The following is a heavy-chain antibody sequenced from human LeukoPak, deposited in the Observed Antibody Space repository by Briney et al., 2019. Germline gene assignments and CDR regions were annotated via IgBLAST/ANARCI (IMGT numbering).Heavy chain of an antibody. CDR3: AREKFRNRFDP. V-gene: IGHV4-34*01. CDR1: GGSFSGYY. CDR2: INHSGST. D-gene: IGHD2-21*01. Sequence: SETLSLTCAVYGGSFSGYYWSWIRQPPGKGLEWIGEINHSGSTNYNPSLKSRVTISVDTSKNQFSLKLSSVTAADTAVYYCAREKFRNRFDPWGQGTLVTVSS. J-gene: IGHJ5*02.